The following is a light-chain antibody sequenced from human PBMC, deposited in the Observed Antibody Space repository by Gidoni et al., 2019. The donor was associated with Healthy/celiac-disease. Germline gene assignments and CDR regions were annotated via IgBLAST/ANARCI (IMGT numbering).Light chain of an antibody. Sequence: DIQMTQSPSSLSASVGDRVPITCRASQSISSYLNWYQQKPGKASKLLIYAASSLQSGVPSSFSGSGSGTDFTLTISSLQPEDFTTYYCQQSYSTPRSFGQGTKLEIK. CDR2: AAS. V-gene: IGKV1-39*01. J-gene: IGKJ2*03. CDR3: QQSYSTPRS. CDR1: QSISSY.